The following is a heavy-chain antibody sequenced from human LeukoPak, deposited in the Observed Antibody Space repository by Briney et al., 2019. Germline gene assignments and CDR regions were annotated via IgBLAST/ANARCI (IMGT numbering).Heavy chain of an antibody. V-gene: IGHV3-74*01. CDR1: GFTFSSYW. Sequence: GGSLRLSCAASGFTFSSYWVHWVRQAPEKGLVCVSRINSDGSSTTYADSVKGRFTISRDNAKSTLYLQMNSLRAEDTAVYYCARDRSGRDPKYYYNGMDVWGQGTTVTVSS. J-gene: IGHJ6*02. D-gene: IGHD3-10*01. CDR2: INSDGSST. CDR3: ARDRSGRDPKYYYNGMDV.